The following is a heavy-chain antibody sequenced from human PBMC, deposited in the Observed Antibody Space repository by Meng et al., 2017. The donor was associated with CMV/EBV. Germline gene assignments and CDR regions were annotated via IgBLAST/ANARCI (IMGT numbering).Heavy chain of an antibody. CDR1: GGSISSYY. J-gene: IGHJ4*02. CDR2: IYTSGST. D-gene: IGHD6-19*01. Sequence: QWQIEESGPGLVKPLEPLSLTCTVSGGSISSYYLSWIRRPAGKGLEWIGRIYTSGSTNHNPSLKSRVTMSVDTSKNQFSLKLSSVTAADTAVYYCARDSSGWYPHFDYWGQGTLVTVSS. V-gene: IGHV4-4*07. CDR3: ARDSSGWYPHFDY.